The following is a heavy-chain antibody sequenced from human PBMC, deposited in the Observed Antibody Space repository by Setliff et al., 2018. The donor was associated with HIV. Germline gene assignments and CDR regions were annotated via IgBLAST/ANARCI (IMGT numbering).Heavy chain of an antibody. CDR1: GMSVSGYY. J-gene: IGHJ3*01. CDR3: ARDHELGAFDL. Sequence: SETLSLTCRVSGMSVSGYYWSWIRQSPGKGLEWIGYIYHTGATSYNPSLKSRVTIQIDRSNNHFSLNLRSATTADTAVYFCARDHELGAFDLWGQGTMVTVSS. CDR2: IYHTGAT. D-gene: IGHD1-26*01. V-gene: IGHV4-59*02.